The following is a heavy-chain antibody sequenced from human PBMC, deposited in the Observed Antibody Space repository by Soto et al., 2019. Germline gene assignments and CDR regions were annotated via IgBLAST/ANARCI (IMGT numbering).Heavy chain of an antibody. CDR1: GFTFSSYA. CDR3: ARGPDYYDSSGYRLGYFDL. V-gene: IGHV3-30-3*01. CDR2: ISYDGSNK. Sequence: QVQLVESGGGVVQPGRSLRLSCAASGFTFSSYAMHWVRQAPGKGLEWVAVISYDGSNKYYADSVKGRFTISRDNSKNTLYLQMNSLRAEDTAVYYCARGPDYYDSSGYRLGYFDLWGRGTLVTVSS. D-gene: IGHD3-22*01. J-gene: IGHJ2*01.